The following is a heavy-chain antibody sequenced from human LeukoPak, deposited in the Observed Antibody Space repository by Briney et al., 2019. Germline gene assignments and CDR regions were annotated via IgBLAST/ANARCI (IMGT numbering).Heavy chain of an antibody. Sequence: ASVKVSCKASGYTFTSYYMHWVRQAPGQGLEWMGIINPSGGSTSYAQKFQGRVTMTRDTSTSAVYMELSSLRSEDTAVYYCARDLTTDNGDYWGQGTLVTVSS. D-gene: IGHD4-17*01. J-gene: IGHJ4*02. V-gene: IGHV1-46*01. CDR1: GYTFTSYY. CDR3: ARDLTTDNGDY. CDR2: INPSGGST.